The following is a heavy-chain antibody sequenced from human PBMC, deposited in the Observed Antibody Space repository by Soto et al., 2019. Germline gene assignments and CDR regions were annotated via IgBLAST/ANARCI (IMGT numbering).Heavy chain of an antibody. V-gene: IGHV1-69*08. Sequence: QVQLVQSGAEVKKPGSSVKVSCKASGGTFSSYTISWVRQAPGQGLEWMGRIIPIRGIANYAQKFQGRVTITADKSTSTAYMELSSLRSEDTAVYYCARELLSSPYFDLWGRGTLVTVSS. D-gene: IGHD2-15*01. CDR3: ARELLSSPYFDL. J-gene: IGHJ2*01. CDR1: GGTFSSYT. CDR2: IIPIRGIA.